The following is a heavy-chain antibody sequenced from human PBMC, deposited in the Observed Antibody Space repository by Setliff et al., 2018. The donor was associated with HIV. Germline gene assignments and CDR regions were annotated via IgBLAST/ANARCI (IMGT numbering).Heavy chain of an antibody. CDR2: INYAGSA. J-gene: IGHJ4*02. D-gene: IGHD3-16*01. CDR3: ARLKQYYGTSGRFYFDG. Sequence: PSETLSLTCAVYGASFTFGGYYWSWIRQPPGKGLEWIGEINYAGSAKYNPSLNSRVTISVDTSANQFSLHLNSVTAADAAVYYCARLKQYYGTSGRFYFDGWAQVTLVTVSS. V-gene: IGHV4-34*01. CDR1: GASFTFGGYY.